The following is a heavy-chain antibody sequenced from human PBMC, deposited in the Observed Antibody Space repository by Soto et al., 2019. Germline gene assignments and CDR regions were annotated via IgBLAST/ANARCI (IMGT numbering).Heavy chain of an antibody. D-gene: IGHD3-10*02. CDR2: IYHSGST. CDR1: GGSISSGGYS. Sequence: PSETLSLTCAVSGGSISSGGYSWSWIRQPPGKGLEWIGYIYHSGSTYYNPSLKSRVTISVDRSKNQFSLKLSSVTAADTAVYYCARAYVRNFDYWGQGTLVSVSS. V-gene: IGHV4-30-2*01. CDR3: ARAYVRNFDY. J-gene: IGHJ4*02.